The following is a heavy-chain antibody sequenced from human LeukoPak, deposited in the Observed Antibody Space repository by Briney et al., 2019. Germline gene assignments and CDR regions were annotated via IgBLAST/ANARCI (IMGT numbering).Heavy chain of an antibody. V-gene: IGHV3-30-3*01. CDR1: GFTFSSYA. D-gene: IGHD1-26*01. J-gene: IGHJ4*02. Sequence: PGGSLRLSCAASGFTFSSYAMHWVRQAPGKGLEWVAVISYDGSNKYYADSAKGRFTISRDNSKNTLYLQMNSLRAEDTAVYYCASSTTPTTTPYYWGQGTLVTVSS. CDR2: ISYDGSNK. CDR3: ASSTTPTTTPYY.